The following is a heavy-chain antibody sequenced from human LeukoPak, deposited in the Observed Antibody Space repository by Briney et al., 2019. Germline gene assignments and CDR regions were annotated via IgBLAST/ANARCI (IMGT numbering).Heavy chain of an antibody. J-gene: IGHJ4*02. CDR3: ARDLSGSYWLDY. V-gene: IGHV1-18*01. Sequence: ASVKVSCKASGYTFTSYGISWVRQAPGQGLEWMGWISAYNGNTNYAQKLQGRVTMTTDTSTSTAYTELRSLRSDDTAVYYCARDLSGSYWLDYWGQGTLVTVSS. CDR1: GYTFTSYG. D-gene: IGHD1-26*01. CDR2: ISAYNGNT.